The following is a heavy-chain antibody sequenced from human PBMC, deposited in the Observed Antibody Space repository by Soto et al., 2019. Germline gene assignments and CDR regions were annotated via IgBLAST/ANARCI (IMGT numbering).Heavy chain of an antibody. CDR3: AADREWELLFDY. CDR2: IVVGSGNT. D-gene: IGHD1-26*01. Sequence: QMQLLQSGPEVKKPGTSVKVSCKASGFTFTSSAVQWVRQARGQRLEWIGWIVVGSGNTNYAQKFQERVTITRDMSTSTAYMELSSLRSEDTAVYYCAADREWELLFDYWGQGTLVTVSS. CDR1: GFTFTSSA. V-gene: IGHV1-58*01. J-gene: IGHJ4*02.